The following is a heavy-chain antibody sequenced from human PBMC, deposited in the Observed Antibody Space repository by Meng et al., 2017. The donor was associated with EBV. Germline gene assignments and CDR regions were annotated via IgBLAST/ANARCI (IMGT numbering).Heavy chain of an antibody. CDR3: AKSRGWDLLAWLDS. D-gene: IGHD2-15*01. J-gene: IGHJ5*01. CDR1: GFSFNTYG. Sequence: EVQLLESGGACVQPGGPMRLSCTVSGFSFNTYGVAWVRQAPGKGPEWVAGIGGSGGIINYADSVKGRFTISTDKSKNTLFLQMNSLRVEDTAIYYCAKSRGWDLLAWLDSWGHGTLVTVS. CDR2: IGGSGGII. V-gene: IGHV3-23*01.